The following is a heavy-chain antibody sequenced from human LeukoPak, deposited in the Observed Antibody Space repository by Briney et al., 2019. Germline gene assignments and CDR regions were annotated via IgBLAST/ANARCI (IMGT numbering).Heavy chain of an antibody. Sequence: GGSLRLSCAASGFDFSDYTMNWVRQAPGKGLEWLSYITSSGITIYYADSVKGQFTISRDNAENSLYLHMNSLRAEDTAVYYCAREVYCGGDCPSPLDFWGQGTLVTVSS. CDR2: ITSSGITI. CDR3: AREVYCGGDCPSPLDF. CDR1: GFDFSDYT. D-gene: IGHD2-21*02. V-gene: IGHV3-48*04. J-gene: IGHJ4*02.